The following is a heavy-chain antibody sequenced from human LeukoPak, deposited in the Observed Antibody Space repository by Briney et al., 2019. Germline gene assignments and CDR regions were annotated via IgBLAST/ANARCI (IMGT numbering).Heavy chain of an antibody. D-gene: IGHD3-9*01. J-gene: IGHJ4*02. CDR2: MNPNSGNT. CDR3: AIWVYYDILTGYYTPYYFDY. Sequence: ASVKVSCKASGYTFTSYDINWVRQATGQGLEWMGWMNPNSGNTGYAQKFQGRVTMTRNTSISTAYMELSSLRSEDTAVYYCAIWVYYDILTGYYTPYYFDYWGQGTLVTVSS. CDR1: GYTFTSYD. V-gene: IGHV1-8*01.